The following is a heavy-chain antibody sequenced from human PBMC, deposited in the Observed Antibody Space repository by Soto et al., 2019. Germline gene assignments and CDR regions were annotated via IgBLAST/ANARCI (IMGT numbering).Heavy chain of an antibody. CDR1: GYTFTSYG. CDR2: ISAYNGNT. D-gene: IGHD5-18*01. Sequence: ASVKVSCKASGYTFTSYGISWVRQAPGQGLEWMGWISAYNGNTNYAQKLQGRVTMTTDTSTSTAYMELRSLRSDDTAVYYCARAPTQGYSYGYGYYFDYWGQGTLVTVSS. V-gene: IGHV1-18*01. J-gene: IGHJ4*02. CDR3: ARAPTQGYSYGYGYYFDY.